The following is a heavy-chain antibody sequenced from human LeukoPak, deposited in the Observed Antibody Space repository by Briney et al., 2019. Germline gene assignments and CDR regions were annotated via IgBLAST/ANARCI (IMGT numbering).Heavy chain of an antibody. V-gene: IGHV4-59*04. CDR2: IYYSGST. CDR1: GFTVSSNY. J-gene: IGHJ3*02. Sequence: GSLRLSCAASGFTVSSNYMSWIRQPPGKGLEWIGNIYYSGSTYYNPSLKSRVTISVDTSKNQFSLKLSSVTAADTAVYYCASTLSSGYASDAFDIWGQGTMVTVSS. D-gene: IGHD3-22*01. CDR3: ASTLSSGYASDAFDI.